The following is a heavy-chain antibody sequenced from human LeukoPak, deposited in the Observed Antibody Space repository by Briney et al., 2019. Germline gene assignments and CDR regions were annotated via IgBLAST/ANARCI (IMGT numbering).Heavy chain of an antibody. V-gene: IGHV3-7*01. Sequence: GGSLRLSCAASGFTFSSYRMSWVRQAPGKGLEWVANIKPDGSEKYYVDSVKGRFTISRDSARNSLCLQMNSLRAEDTAVYFCARGGSLDVWGQGTTVTVSS. J-gene: IGHJ6*02. CDR3: ARGGSLDV. CDR2: IKPDGSEK. CDR1: GFTFSSYR.